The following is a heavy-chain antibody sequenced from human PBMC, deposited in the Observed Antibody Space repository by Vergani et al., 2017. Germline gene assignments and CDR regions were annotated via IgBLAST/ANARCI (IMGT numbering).Heavy chain of an antibody. Sequence: QVQLVESGGGLVKPGGSLRLSCAASGFTFSDYYMSWIRQAPGKGLEWVSYISSSGSTIYYADSVKGRFTIPRDNAKNSLYLQMNSLRAEDTAVYYCARYCSSTSCPRRALDYWGQGTLVTVSS. CDR3: ARYCSSTSCPRRALDY. CDR2: ISSSGSTI. J-gene: IGHJ4*02. CDR1: GFTFSDYY. V-gene: IGHV3-11*01. D-gene: IGHD2-2*01.